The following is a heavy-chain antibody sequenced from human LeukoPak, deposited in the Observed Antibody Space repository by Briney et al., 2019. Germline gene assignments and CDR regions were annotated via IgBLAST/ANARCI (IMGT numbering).Heavy chain of an antibody. D-gene: IGHD5-24*01. CDR2: IHHSGST. J-gene: IGHJ4*02. Sequence: SETLSLTCGVYDGSFSDYYWTWIRQPPGKGLEWIGEIHHSGSTNYNPSLKSRVTISVDTSKNQFSLKLSSVTAADTAVYYCASLPRRDGYNGDYWGQGTLVTVSS. CDR3: ASLPRRDGYNGDY. V-gene: IGHV4-34*01. CDR1: DGSFSDYY.